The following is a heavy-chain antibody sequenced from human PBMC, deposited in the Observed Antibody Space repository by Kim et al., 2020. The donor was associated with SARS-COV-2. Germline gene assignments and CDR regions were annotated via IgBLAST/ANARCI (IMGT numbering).Heavy chain of an antibody. CDR2: INHSGST. CDR3: ARVGRSIYDFWSGSSDGMDV. J-gene: IGHJ6*02. Sequence: SETLSLTCAVYGGSFSGYYWSWIRQPPGKGLEWIGEINHSGSTNYNPSLKSRVTISVDTSKNQFSLKLSSVTAADTAVYYCARVGRSIYDFWSGSSDGMDVWGQGTTVTVSS. D-gene: IGHD3-3*01. V-gene: IGHV4-34*01. CDR1: GGSFSGYY.